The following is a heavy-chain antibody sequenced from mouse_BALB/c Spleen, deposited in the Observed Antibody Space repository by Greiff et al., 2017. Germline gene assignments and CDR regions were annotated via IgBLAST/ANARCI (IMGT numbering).Heavy chain of an antibody. CDR1: GYTFTSYN. Sequence: QVQLKQPGAELVKPGASVKMSCKASGYTFTSYNMHWVKQTPGQGLEWIGAIYPGNGDTSYNQKFKGKATLTADKSSSTAYMQLSSLTSEDSAVYYCAREWKDYFDYWGQGTTLTVSS. CDR2: IYPGNGDT. CDR3: AREWKDYFDY. J-gene: IGHJ2*01. V-gene: IGHV1-12*01.